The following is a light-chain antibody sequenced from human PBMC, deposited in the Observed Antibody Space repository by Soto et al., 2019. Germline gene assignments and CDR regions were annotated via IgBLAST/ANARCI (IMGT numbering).Light chain of an antibody. CDR1: QSVSSY. Sequence: EIVLTQSPATLSLSPGERATLSCRASQSVSSYLAWYQQKPGQAPRLLIYGASSRATGIPDRFSGSGSGTDFTLTISRLEPEDFAVYYCQQYGSSQTFGQGTKVDIK. J-gene: IGKJ1*01. CDR2: GAS. CDR3: QQYGSSQT. V-gene: IGKV3-20*01.